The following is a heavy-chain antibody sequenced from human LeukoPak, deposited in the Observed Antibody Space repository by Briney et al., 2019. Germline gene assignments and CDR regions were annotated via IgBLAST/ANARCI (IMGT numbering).Heavy chain of an antibody. CDR1: GFIFDNYA. CDR2: ILYDGNNK. V-gene: IGHV3-33*01. J-gene: IGHJ4*02. CDR3: ARALPAAKYYFDY. Sequence: GGSLRLSCAASGFIFDNYAMHWVRQAPGKGLEWVAVILYDGNNKYYTDSVRGRFTVSRDNSKHTLYLQMNSLRAEDTAVYYCARALPAAKYYFDYWGQGAMVTVSS. D-gene: IGHD2-2*01.